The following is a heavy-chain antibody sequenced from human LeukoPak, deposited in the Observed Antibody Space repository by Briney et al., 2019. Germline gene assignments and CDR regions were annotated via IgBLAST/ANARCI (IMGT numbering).Heavy chain of an antibody. CDR3: ARDACSSTICQAGGNWFDP. D-gene: IGHD2-2*01. CDR2: INPSSGSR. CDR1: GYTFTNYY. Sequence: ASVKVSCKASGYTFTNYYMHWVRQAPGQGLEWMGTINPSSGSRSYAQKFQGRVTMTRDTSTNIVYMELSSLRSEDTAVYFCARDACSSTICQAGGNWFDPWGQGTLVIVS. J-gene: IGHJ5*02. V-gene: IGHV1-46*01.